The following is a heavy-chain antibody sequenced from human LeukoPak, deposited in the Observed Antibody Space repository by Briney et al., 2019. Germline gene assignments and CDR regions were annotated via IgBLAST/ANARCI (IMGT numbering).Heavy chain of an antibody. CDR1: GGSISSYY. V-gene: IGHV4-4*07. CDR3: ARERLGGSYYRPVDY. D-gene: IGHD1-26*01. J-gene: IGHJ4*02. CDR2: IYTTGNT. Sequence: SETLSLTCTVSGGSISSYYWGWIRQPAGKGLEWIGRIYTTGNTNYNPSLKSRVTISLDTSKNQFSLKLSSVSAEDTALYYCARERLGGSYYRPVDYWGQGTLVTVSS.